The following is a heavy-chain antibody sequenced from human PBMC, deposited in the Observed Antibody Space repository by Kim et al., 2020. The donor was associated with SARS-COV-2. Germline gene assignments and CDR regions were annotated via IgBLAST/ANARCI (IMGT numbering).Heavy chain of an antibody. J-gene: IGHJ4*02. CDR3: AKGEYYYDSSGYEL. D-gene: IGHD3-22*01. Sequence: ADYVKGRFNVSRDNSTSTLYLQMNSLRAEDTAVYYCAKGEYYYDSSGYELWGQGTLVTVSS. V-gene: IGHV3-23*01.